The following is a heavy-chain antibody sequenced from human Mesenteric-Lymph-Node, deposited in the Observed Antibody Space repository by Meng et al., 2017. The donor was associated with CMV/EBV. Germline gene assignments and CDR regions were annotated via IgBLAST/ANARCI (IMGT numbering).Heavy chain of an antibody. V-gene: IGHV3-23*03. CDR2: IYADGGST. CDR3: AKHYDSSDSV. Sequence: ETLSLTCAASGFTFSNYAMTWVRQAPGKGLEWVSGIYADGGSTFYADSVKGRFTISRDNSKNTLYLQTSSLRAEDTAVYYCAKHYDSSDSVWGQGTMVTVSS. J-gene: IGHJ3*01. D-gene: IGHD3-22*01. CDR1: GFTFSNYA.